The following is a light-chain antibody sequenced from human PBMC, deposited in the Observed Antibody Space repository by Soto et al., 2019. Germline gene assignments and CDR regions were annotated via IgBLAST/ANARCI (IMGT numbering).Light chain of an antibody. Sequence: DIQMTQSPSTLSASVGDRVTLTCRASESISIWVAWYQQKPGKAPGLLIYKASTLEIGVPSRFSGSGSGTEFTLTISSLQPDDVAIYYCQQYNDYSWTFGQGTKVDIK. V-gene: IGKV1-5*03. CDR2: KAS. J-gene: IGKJ1*01. CDR1: ESISIW. CDR3: QQYNDYSWT.